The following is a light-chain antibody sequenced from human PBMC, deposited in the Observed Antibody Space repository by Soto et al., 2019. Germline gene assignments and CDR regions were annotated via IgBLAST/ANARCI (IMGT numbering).Light chain of an antibody. CDR3: QQYNTWPFT. J-gene: IGKJ3*01. V-gene: IGKV3D-15*01. CDR1: QSVNID. CDR2: SAS. Sequence: EIVLTQSPATLSVSPGESATLSCRASQSVNIDLVWYQQKPGQAPKVLMFSASARETGIPARFSGGGSGTEFTLTISSLQPEDSAVYYCQQYNTWPFTFGPGTKVDIK.